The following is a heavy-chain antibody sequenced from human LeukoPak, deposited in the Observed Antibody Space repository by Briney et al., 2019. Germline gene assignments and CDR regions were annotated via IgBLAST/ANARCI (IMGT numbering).Heavy chain of an antibody. CDR2: IRSKANSYAT. D-gene: IGHD3-3*01. V-gene: IGHV3-73*01. J-gene: IGHJ6*03. CDR1: GFTFSGSA. CDR3: TRHYDFWSGYYPEMSVLQTFYYYYMDV. Sequence: PGGSLRLSCAASGFTFSGSAMHWVRQASGKGLEWVGRIRSKANSYATAYAASVKGRFTISRDDSKNTAYLQMNSLKTEDTAVYYCTRHYDFWSGYYPEMSVLQTFYYYYMDVWGKGTTVTVSS.